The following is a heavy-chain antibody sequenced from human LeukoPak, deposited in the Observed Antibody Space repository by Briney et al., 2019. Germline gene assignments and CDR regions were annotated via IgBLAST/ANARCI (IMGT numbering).Heavy chain of an antibody. Sequence: ASVKVSCRASGGTFSSYAISWVRQAPGQGLEWMGRIIPILGIANYAQKFQGRVTITADKSTSTAYMELSSLRSEDTAVYYCARDGYFYSSIPANWFDPWGQGTLVTVSS. CDR3: ARDGYFYSSIPANWFDP. D-gene: IGHD6-13*01. V-gene: IGHV1-69*04. J-gene: IGHJ5*02. CDR1: GGTFSSYA. CDR2: IIPILGIA.